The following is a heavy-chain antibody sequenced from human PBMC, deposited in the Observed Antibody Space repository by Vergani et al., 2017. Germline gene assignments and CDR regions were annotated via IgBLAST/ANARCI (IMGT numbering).Heavy chain of an antibody. J-gene: IGHJ4*02. D-gene: IGHD3-16*02. CDR1: GFTFSSYA. CDR3: ARDSYGRIIVWGFDY. Sequence: QVQLVESGGGVVQPGRSLRLSCAASGFTFSSYAMHWVRQAPGKGLEWVAVISYDGSNKYYADSVKGRFTISIDNSKNTLYLQMNSLRADDTAVYYCARDSYGRIIVWGFDYWGQGTLVTVSS. V-gene: IGHV3-30-3*01. CDR2: ISYDGSNK.